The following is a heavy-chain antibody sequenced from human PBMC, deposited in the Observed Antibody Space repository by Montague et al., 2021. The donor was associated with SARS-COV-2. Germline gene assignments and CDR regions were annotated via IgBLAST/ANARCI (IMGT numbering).Heavy chain of an antibody. CDR2: IYYSGST. CDR1: GDSFTYFH. D-gene: IGHD2-15*01. Sequence: SETLSLTCSVSGDSFTYFHWSWIRQPPGKGLEWIGYIYYSGSTNYNPSLKSRVTISVDTSKNQFSLKLSSVTAADTAVYYCARRSLGYCSGGSCYSAFDPWGQGTLVTVSS. CDR3: ARRSLGYCSGGSCYSAFDP. V-gene: IGHV4-59*01. J-gene: IGHJ5*02.